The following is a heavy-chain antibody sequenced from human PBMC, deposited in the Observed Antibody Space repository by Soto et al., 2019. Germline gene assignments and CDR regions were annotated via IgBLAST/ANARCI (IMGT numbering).Heavy chain of an antibody. Sequence: QVQLVESGGGVVQPGRSLRLSCAASGFTFSSYAMHWVRQAPGKGLEWVAVISYDGSNKYYADSVKGRFTISRDNSKNTLYLQTNSLRAEDTAVYYCARDQLRFLEWLLYGMDVWGQGTTVTVSS. V-gene: IGHV3-30-3*01. CDR1: GFTFSSYA. CDR3: ARDQLRFLEWLLYGMDV. CDR2: ISYDGSNK. J-gene: IGHJ6*02. D-gene: IGHD3-3*01.